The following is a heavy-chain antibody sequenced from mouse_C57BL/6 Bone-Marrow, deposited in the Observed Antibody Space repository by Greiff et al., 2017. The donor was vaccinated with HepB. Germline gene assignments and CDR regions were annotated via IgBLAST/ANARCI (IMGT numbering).Heavy chain of an antibody. CDR3: ARWSGNPFAY. V-gene: IGHV1-64*01. D-gene: IGHD1-3*01. Sequence: VQLQQPGAELVKPGASVKLSCKASGYTFTSYWMHWVKQRPGQGLEWIGMIHPNSGSTNYNEKFKSKATLTVDKSSITAYMQLSSLTSEDSAVYYCARWSGNPFAYWGQGTLVTVSA. J-gene: IGHJ3*01. CDR2: IHPNSGST. CDR1: GYTFTSYW.